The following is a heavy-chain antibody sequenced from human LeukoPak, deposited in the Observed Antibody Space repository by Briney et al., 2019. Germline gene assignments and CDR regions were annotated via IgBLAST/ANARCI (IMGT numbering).Heavy chain of an antibody. CDR3: ARGHPQTLPPGPNWFDP. CDR1: GGSISSYY. V-gene: IGHV4-59*01. J-gene: IGHJ5*02. Sequence: KSSETLSLTCTVSGGSISSYYWSWIRQPPGEGLEWIGYIYYSGSTNYNPSLKSRVTISVDTSKNQFSLKLSSVTAADTAVYYCARGHPQTLPPGPNWFDPWGQGTLVTVSS. CDR2: IYYSGST. D-gene: IGHD3-16*01.